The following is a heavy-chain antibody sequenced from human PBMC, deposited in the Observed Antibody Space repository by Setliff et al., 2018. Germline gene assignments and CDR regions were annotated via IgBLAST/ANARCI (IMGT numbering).Heavy chain of an antibody. CDR2: INPNSGGT. V-gene: IGHV1-2*04. CDR1: GYTFTDYY. Sequence: ASVKVSCKAYGYTFTDYYVHWVRQAPGQGLEWVGRINPNSGGTNLAQKFQGWVSMTRDTSITTAYMELSRLTSDDMAVYFCARSDHLVVDGFDVWGQGTMVTVSS. J-gene: IGHJ3*01. D-gene: IGHD3-16*01. CDR3: ARSDHLVVDGFDV.